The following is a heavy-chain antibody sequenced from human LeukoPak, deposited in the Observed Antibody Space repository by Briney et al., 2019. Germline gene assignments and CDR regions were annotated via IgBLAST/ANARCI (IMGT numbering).Heavy chain of an antibody. J-gene: IGHJ4*02. V-gene: IGHV3-23*01. CDR2: IRGSGGST. CDR3: AKAADVLLWFGEPGGYYFDY. Sequence: PGGSLRLSCAASGFTFSSYAMSWVRQAPGKGLGWVSGIRGSGGSTYYADSVKGRFTISRDNSKNTLYLQMNSLRAEDTAVYYCAKAADVLLWFGEPGGYYFDYWGQGTLVTVSS. D-gene: IGHD3-10*01. CDR1: GFTFSSYA.